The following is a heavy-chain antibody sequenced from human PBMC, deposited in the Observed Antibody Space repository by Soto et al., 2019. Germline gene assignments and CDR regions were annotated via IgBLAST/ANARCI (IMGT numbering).Heavy chain of an antibody. V-gene: IGHV3-21*04. CDR1: GFTFSSYS. D-gene: IGHD2-2*01. CDR2: ISSSSSYI. J-gene: IGHJ4*02. Sequence: SGGSLRLSCAASGFTFSSYSMNWVRQAPGKGLEWVSSISSSSSYIYYADSVKGRFTISRDNAKNSLYLQMNSLRAEDTAVYYCARAPRTYCSSTSCYFDYWGQGTLVTVSS. CDR3: ARAPRTYCSSTSCYFDY.